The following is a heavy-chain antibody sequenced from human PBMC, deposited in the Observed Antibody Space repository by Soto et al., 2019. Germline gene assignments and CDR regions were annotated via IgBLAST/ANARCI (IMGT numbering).Heavy chain of an antibody. J-gene: IGHJ6*02. Sequence: PGESLKISCKGSGYSFTTDWIGWVRHMPGKGLEWMGIIYPGDSDTRYSPSFQGQVTISADKSISTAYLQWSSLKASDTAMYYCASNRYSSSLVYGMDVWGQGTTVTVSS. CDR1: GYSFTTDW. CDR2: IYPGDSDT. V-gene: IGHV5-51*01. CDR3: ASNRYSSSLVYGMDV. D-gene: IGHD6-13*01.